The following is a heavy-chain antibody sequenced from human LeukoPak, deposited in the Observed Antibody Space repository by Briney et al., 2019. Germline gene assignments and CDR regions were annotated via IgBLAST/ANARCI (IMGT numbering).Heavy chain of an antibody. CDR2: ISGSGGST. CDR3: ARVGTYYDILTGYFSSYYMDV. Sequence: PGGSLRLSCAASGFTFSSYAMSWVRQAPGKGLEWVSAISGSGGSTYYADSVKGRFTISRDNSKNTLYLQMNSLRAEDTAVYYCARVGTYYDILTGYFSSYYMDVWGKGTTVTISS. CDR1: GFTFSSYA. D-gene: IGHD3-9*01. J-gene: IGHJ6*03. V-gene: IGHV3-23*01.